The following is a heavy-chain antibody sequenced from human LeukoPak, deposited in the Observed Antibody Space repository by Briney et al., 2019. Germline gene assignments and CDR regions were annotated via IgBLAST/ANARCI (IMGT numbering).Heavy chain of an antibody. CDR1: GFTFSSYA. Sequence: GGSLRLSCAASGFTFSSYAVIWVRQAPGKGLEWVSSISGSGVSTYYADSVKGRFTISRDNSKNTLYLQMNSLRAEDTAVYYCARLTGTCDYWGQGTLVTVSS. CDR2: ISGSGVST. CDR3: ARLTGTCDY. V-gene: IGHV3-23*01. J-gene: IGHJ4*02. D-gene: IGHD1-1*01.